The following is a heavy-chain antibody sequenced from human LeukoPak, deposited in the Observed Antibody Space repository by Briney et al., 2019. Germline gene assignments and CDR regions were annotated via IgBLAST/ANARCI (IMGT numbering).Heavy chain of an antibody. D-gene: IGHD3-3*01. CDR3: ARDRGDFYYLDY. Sequence: GGSLRLSCAASGFTFSSYGMHWVRQAPGKGLEWVTIIWYDGSNKYYAGSVKGRFTISRDNSENTLYLQMNGLRAEDTAVYYCARDRGDFYYLDYWGQGTLVTVSS. J-gene: IGHJ4*02. CDR1: GFTFSSYG. V-gene: IGHV3-33*01. CDR2: IWYDGSNK.